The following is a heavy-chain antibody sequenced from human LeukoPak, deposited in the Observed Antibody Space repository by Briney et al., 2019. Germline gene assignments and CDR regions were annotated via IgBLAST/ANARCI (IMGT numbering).Heavy chain of an antibody. D-gene: IGHD5-18*01. CDR2: IKEDGSQK. J-gene: IGHJ4*02. CDR3: VRDRPPDTTIVQLDS. CDR1: GTFSRYW. V-gene: IGHV3-7*04. Sequence: GGSLRLSCAASGTFSRYWMSWVRQAPGKGLEWVANIKEDGSQKYYVDSVKGRFTISRDNAKNSLYLQMNSLRVDDTAVYYCVRDRPPDTTIVQLDSWGQGTLVTVSS.